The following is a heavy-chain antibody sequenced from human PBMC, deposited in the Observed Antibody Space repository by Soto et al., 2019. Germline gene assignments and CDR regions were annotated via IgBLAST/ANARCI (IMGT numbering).Heavy chain of an antibody. CDR3: ARDCTIFGVVMLYGMDV. V-gene: IGHV1-46*01. Sequence: ASVKVSCKASGYTFTSDYMHWVRQAPGQGFEWMGMMNPSGGRTTYAQKFQGRVTMTRDTSTSTVYMEVSRLRSEDTAVYYCARDCTIFGVVMLYGMDVWGQGTSVTVSS. D-gene: IGHD3-3*01. CDR2: MNPSGGRT. CDR1: GYTFTSDY. J-gene: IGHJ6*02.